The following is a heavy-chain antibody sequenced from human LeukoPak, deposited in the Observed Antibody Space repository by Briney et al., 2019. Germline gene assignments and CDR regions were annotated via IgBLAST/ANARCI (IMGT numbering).Heavy chain of an antibody. Sequence: GRSLRLSCAASGFTFSSYAMHWVRQAPGKGLEWVAVISYDGSNKYYADSVKGRFTISRDNSKNTLYLQMNSLRAEDTAVYYCANDIAAAGTDYWGQGTLVTVSS. D-gene: IGHD6-13*01. CDR3: ANDIAAAGTDY. V-gene: IGHV3-30-3*02. J-gene: IGHJ4*02. CDR2: ISYDGSNK. CDR1: GFTFSSYA.